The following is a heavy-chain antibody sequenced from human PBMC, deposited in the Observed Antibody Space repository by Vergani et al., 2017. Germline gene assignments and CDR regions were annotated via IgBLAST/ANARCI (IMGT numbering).Heavy chain of an antibody. CDR1: GYTFTSYS. J-gene: IGHJ6*02. V-gene: IGHV7-4-1*02. D-gene: IGHD3-22*01. Sequence: QVQLVQSGSELKKPGASLKVSCKASGYTFTSYSINWVRQAPGQGLEWMGWINTNTGATYAPGFSGRFVFSLDTSVSTAYLQISGLKSEDTAVYYCARTYYYDSSRVTQDYSMYGLDVWGHGTTVTVS. CDR2: INTNTGA. CDR3: ARTYYYDSSRVTQDYSMYGLDV.